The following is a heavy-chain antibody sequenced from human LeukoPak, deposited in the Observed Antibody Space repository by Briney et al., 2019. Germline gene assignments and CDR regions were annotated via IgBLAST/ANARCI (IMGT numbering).Heavy chain of an antibody. D-gene: IGHD2-2*01. V-gene: IGHV3-21*01. Sequence: GGSLRLSCAASGFTFSSYSMNWVRKAPGKGLEWVSSISSSSSYIYYADSVKGRFTISRDNAKNSLYLQMNSLRAEDTAVYYCAGARYCSSTSCQNNWFDPWGQGTLVTVSS. CDR1: GFTFSSYS. CDR3: AGARYCSSTSCQNNWFDP. J-gene: IGHJ5*02. CDR2: ISSSSSYI.